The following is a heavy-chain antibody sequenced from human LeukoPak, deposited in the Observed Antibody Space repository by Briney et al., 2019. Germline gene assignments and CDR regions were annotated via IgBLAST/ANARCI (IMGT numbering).Heavy chain of an antibody. D-gene: IGHD3-3*01. J-gene: IGHJ4*02. V-gene: IGHV3-23*01. Sequence: GGSLRLSCAASGFTFSSYAMSWVRQAPGEGLEWVSAISGSGRTTYYADSVKGRFTISRDNSKNSLYLQINSLRAEDTAVYYCAKGLLITILGSLDYWGQGTLVTVSS. CDR3: AKGLLITILGSLDY. CDR1: GFTFSSYA. CDR2: ISGSGRTT.